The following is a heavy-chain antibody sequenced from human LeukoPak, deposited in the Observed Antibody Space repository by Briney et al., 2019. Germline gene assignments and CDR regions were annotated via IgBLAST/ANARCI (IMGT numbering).Heavy chain of an antibody. Sequence: GGSLRLSCAASGFTFSSFAMSWVRQAPVKGLEWVSSITSSSGYLYFADSVKGRFTISRDNAKNSLYLQMNSLRAEDTAVYYCARPIAVAGMGNAFDIWGQGTMVTVSS. CDR3: ARPIAVAGMGNAFDI. CDR2: ITSSSGYL. CDR1: GFTFSSFA. D-gene: IGHD6-19*01. V-gene: IGHV3-21*01. J-gene: IGHJ3*02.